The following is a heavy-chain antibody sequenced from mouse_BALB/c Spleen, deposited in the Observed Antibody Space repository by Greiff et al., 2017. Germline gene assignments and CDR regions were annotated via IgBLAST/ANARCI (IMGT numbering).Heavy chain of an antibody. D-gene: IGHD6-1*01. V-gene: IGHV1-18*01. J-gene: IGHJ4*01. CDR2: INPNNGGT. Sequence: EVKLVESGPELVKPEASVKISCKTSGYTFTEYTMHWVKQSHGKSLEWIGGINPNNGGTSYNQKFKGKATLTVDKSSSTAYMELRSLTSEDSAVYYCAVPPPTFFYAMDYWGQGTSVTVSS. CDR3: AVPPPTFFYAMDY. CDR1: GYTFTEYT.